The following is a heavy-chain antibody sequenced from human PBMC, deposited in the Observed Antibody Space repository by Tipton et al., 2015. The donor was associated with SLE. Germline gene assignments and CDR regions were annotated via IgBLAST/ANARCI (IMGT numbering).Heavy chain of an antibody. CDR1: GGSFSGYY. V-gene: IGHV4-34*01. D-gene: IGHD5-24*01. CDR3: ARGRDGYKYWYFDL. J-gene: IGHJ2*01. CDR2: INHSGST. Sequence: GLVKPSETLSLTCAVYGGSFSGYYWSWIRQPPGKGLEWIGEINHSGSTYYNPSLKSRVTISVDTSKNQFSLKLSSVTAADTAVYYCARGRDGYKYWYFDLWGRGTLVTVSS.